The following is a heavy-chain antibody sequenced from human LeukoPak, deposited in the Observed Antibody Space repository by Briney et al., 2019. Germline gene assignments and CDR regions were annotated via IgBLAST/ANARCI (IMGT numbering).Heavy chain of an antibody. J-gene: IGHJ6*03. CDR2: IKQDGSEK. CDR1: GFTFSSYW. CDR3: ARIGNVPAAIFYYYYYMDV. Sequence: GGSLRLSCAASGFTFSSYWMSWVRQAPGKGLEWVASIKQDGSEKYYVDSVKGRFTISRDNAKNSLYLQMNSLRAEDTAVYYCARIGNVPAAIFYYYYYMDVWGKGTTVTVSS. V-gene: IGHV3-7*01. D-gene: IGHD2-2*02.